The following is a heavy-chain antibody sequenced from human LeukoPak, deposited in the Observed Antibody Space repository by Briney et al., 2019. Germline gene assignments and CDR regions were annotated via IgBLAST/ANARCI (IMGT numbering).Heavy chain of an antibody. CDR1: GGSFSGYY. J-gene: IGHJ5*02. D-gene: IGHD3-10*01. CDR3: ARHRKLLWFGRTNWFDP. CDR2: INHSGST. Sequence: SETLSLTCAVYGGSFSGYYWSWTRQPPGKGLEWIGEINHSGSTNYNPSLKSRVTISVDTSKNQFSLKLSSVTAADTAVYHCARHRKLLWFGRTNWFDPWGQGTLVTVSS. V-gene: IGHV4-34*01.